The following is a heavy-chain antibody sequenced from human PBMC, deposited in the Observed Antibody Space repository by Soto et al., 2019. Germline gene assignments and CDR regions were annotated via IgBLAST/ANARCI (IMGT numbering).Heavy chain of an antibody. V-gene: IGHV5-10-1*01. CDR2: IDPSDSQT. D-gene: IGHD3-22*01. Sequence: PGESLKISCKGSGYSFTNYWIGWVRQMPGKGLDWMGRIDPSDSQTYYSPSFRGHVTISVTKSITTVFLQWSSLRASDTAMYYCARQTYDSDTGPTFQYYFDSWGQGTPVTVSS. CDR1: GYSFTNYW. J-gene: IGHJ4*02. CDR3: ARQTYDSDTGPTFQYYFDS.